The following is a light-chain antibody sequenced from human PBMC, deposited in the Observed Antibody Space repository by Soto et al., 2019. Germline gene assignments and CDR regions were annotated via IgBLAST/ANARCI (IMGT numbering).Light chain of an antibody. J-gene: IGLJ1*01. V-gene: IGLV2-14*03. Sequence: QSALTQPASVSGSPGQSITISCTGTNSDVGAYDYVSWYQQHPGEVPKLMIFDVSDRPSGVSNRFSGSKSGNTPSLTISGLQAEVEADYYCSSFTTRTSYVFGTGTKLTVL. CDR2: DVS. CDR3: SSFTTRTSYV. CDR1: NSDVGAYDY.